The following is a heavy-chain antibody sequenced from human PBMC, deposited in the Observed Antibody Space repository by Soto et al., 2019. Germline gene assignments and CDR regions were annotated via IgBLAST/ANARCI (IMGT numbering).Heavy chain of an antibody. Sequence: GGSLRLSCAASGFTVSSNYMSWVRQAPGKGLEWVSVIYSGGSTYYADSVKGRFTISRDNSKNTLYLQMNSLRAEDTAVYYCARGKDRHYAFGGVISHWYYFDYWGQGTLVTVSS. J-gene: IGHJ4*02. V-gene: IGHV3-53*01. D-gene: IGHD3-16*02. CDR2: IYSGGST. CDR3: ARGKDRHYAFGGVISHWYYFDY. CDR1: GFTVSSNY.